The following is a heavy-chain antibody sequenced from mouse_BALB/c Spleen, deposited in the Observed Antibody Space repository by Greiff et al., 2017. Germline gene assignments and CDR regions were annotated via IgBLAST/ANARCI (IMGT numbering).Heavy chain of an antibody. Sequence: EVNVVESGGGLVKPGGSLKLSCAASGFTFSSYTMSWVRQTPEKRLEWVATISSGGGNTYYPDSVKGRFTISRDNAKNNLYLQMSSLRSEDTALYYCARMTSWYFDVWGAGTTVTVSS. CDR1: GFTFSSYT. V-gene: IGHV5-9*03. CDR3: ARMTSWYFDV. J-gene: IGHJ1*01. CDR2: ISSGGGNT.